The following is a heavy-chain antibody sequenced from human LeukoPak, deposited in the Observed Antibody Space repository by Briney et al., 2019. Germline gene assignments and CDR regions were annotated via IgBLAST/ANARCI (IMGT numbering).Heavy chain of an antibody. CDR3: AKDRAGNSWNFDY. V-gene: IGHV3-30*02. CDR1: GFSFSDYG. J-gene: IGHJ4*02. Sequence: PGGSLRLSCAASGFSFSDYGMHWVRQAPGKGLEWVAFLRKDGYNTYYADSVKGRFTISRDTSNKMVYLQMNSLRTEDMAIYYCAKDRAGNSWNFDYWGQGTLVAVSS. D-gene: IGHD6-13*01. CDR2: LRKDGYNT.